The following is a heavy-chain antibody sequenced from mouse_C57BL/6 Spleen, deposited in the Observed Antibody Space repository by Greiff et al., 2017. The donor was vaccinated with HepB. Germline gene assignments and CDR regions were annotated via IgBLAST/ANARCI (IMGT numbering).Heavy chain of an antibody. CDR1: GYSITSGYD. CDR2: ISYSGST. Sequence: VQLQQSGPGMVKPSQSLSLTCTVTGYSITSGYDWHWIRHFPGNKLEWMGYISYSGSTNYNPSLKSRISITHDTSKNHFFLKLNSVTTEDTATYYCARADYGSFAYWGQGTLVTVSA. D-gene: IGHD1-1*01. CDR3: ARADYGSFAY. J-gene: IGHJ3*01. V-gene: IGHV3-1*01.